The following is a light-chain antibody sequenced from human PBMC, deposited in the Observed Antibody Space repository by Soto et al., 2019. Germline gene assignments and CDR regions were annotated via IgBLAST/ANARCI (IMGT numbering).Light chain of an antibody. V-gene: IGKV3-20*01. CDR2: GTS. CDR3: QQYGISPST. J-gene: IGKJ1*01. CDR1: QSVSSS. Sequence: EIVLTQSPGTLSLSPGERATLSCRASQSVSSSLAWYQQKPGQAPRLLIYGTSNRATAIPDRFSGSGSGADFTRTISRLEPEDFALYYCQQYGISPSTFGPGTKVEI.